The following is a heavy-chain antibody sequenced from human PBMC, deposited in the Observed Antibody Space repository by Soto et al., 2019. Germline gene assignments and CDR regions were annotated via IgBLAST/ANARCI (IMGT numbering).Heavy chain of an antibody. D-gene: IGHD3-10*01. CDR1: GGSISTSGYP. J-gene: IGHJ6*02. CDR3: AARPYYYYGLDV. Sequence: PSETLSLTCTASGGSISTSGYPWGWIRQPPGKAPEWIGYVYHNGNAYPKPSLKRLVTISLDGAKNQFSLKMTSVTAADTGLYYCAARPYYYYGLDVWGQGTTVTVSS. CDR2: VYHNGNA. V-gene: IGHV4-30-2*01.